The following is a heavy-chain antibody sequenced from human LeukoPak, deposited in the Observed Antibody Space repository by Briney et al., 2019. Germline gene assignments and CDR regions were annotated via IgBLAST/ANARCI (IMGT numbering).Heavy chain of an antibody. CDR2: ISSSSGTI. V-gene: IGHV3-48*01. CDR3: ARALGYSYGYAVDY. D-gene: IGHD5-18*01. Sequence: LGASLRLSCAASGFIFSNYNMNWVRQTPGKGLEWLSYISSSSGTIYYADSVKGRFTISGDNAKNSLYLQMNSLRAEDTAVYYCARALGYSYGYAVDYWGQGTLVTVS. CDR1: GFIFSNYN. J-gene: IGHJ4*02.